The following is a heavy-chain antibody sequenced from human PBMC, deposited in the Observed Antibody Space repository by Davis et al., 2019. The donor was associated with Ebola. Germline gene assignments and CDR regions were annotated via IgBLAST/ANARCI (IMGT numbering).Heavy chain of an antibody. CDR3: ARIAAADP. D-gene: IGHD6-13*01. V-gene: IGHV4-34*01. J-gene: IGHJ5*02. Sequence: SQTLSLTCAVYGRSFRGYYWSWIRQPPGKGLEWIGEINHSGSTNYNPYLKSRVTISVDTSKNQFSLKLSSVTAADTAVYYWARIAAADPWGQGTLVTVSS. CDR1: GRSFRGYY. CDR2: INHSGST.